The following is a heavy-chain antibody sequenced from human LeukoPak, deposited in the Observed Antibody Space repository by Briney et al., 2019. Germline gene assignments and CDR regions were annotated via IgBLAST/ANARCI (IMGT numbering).Heavy chain of an antibody. CDR1: GFTFSSYW. Sequence: PGGSLRLSCAASGFTFSSYWMSWVRQAPGKGLEWVANIKQDGSEKYYVDSVKGRFTISRDNAKNSLYLQMNSLRAEDTAVYYCASVSSPLSLGAFDIWGQGTMVTVSS. CDR3: ASVSSPLSLGAFDI. D-gene: IGHD6-19*01. CDR2: IKQDGSEK. V-gene: IGHV3-7*01. J-gene: IGHJ3*02.